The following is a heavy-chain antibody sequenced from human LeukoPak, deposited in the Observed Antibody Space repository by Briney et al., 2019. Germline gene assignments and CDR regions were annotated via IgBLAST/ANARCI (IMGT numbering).Heavy chain of an antibody. Sequence: PSETLSLTCTVSGGSISSGSYYWSWIRQPAGKGLEWIGRIYTSGSTNYNPSLKSRVTISVDTSKNQFSLKLSSVTAADTAVYYCARTGTGYFDYWGQGTLVTVSS. CDR1: GGSISSGSYY. D-gene: IGHD7-27*01. CDR2: IYTSGST. CDR3: ARTGTGYFDY. V-gene: IGHV4-61*02. J-gene: IGHJ4*02.